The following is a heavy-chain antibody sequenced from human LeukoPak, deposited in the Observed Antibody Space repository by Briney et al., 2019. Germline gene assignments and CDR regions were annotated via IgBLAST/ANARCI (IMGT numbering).Heavy chain of an antibody. J-gene: IGHJ5*02. Sequence: ASVKVSCKASGYTFTSYDINWVRQATGQGLEWMGWMSPNSGNTGYAQKFQGRVTMTRNTSISTAYMELSSLRSEDTAVYYCARGRTPVTYNWFDPWGQGTLVTVSS. CDR2: MSPNSGNT. V-gene: IGHV1-8*01. CDR1: GYTFTSYD. D-gene: IGHD4-17*01. CDR3: ARGRTPVTYNWFDP.